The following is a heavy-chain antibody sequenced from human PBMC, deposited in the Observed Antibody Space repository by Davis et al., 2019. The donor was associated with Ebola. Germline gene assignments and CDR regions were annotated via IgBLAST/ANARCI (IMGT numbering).Heavy chain of an antibody. J-gene: IGHJ4*02. Sequence: GESLKISCAASGVMFSRYWMSWVRQAPGKGLEWVANIKEDGSATNYVDSVKGRFTISRDNAKKSLYLQLNSLRAEDTAVYYCARFFEFGVVNRPFDYWGQGTLVTVSS. CDR2: IKEDGSAT. D-gene: IGHD3-3*01. CDR1: GVMFSRYW. V-gene: IGHV3-7*01. CDR3: ARFFEFGVVNRPFDY.